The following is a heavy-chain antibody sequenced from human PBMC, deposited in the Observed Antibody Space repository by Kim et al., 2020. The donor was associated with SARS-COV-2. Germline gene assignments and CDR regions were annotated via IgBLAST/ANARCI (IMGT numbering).Heavy chain of an antibody. CDR1: EFSFTKYA. CDR3: AGEDIADCVYGFET. Sequence: GGSLRLSCVASEFSFTKYAMHWVRQAPGQGLEWVALIWNDGSHACYADSVKGRFTISIDNAKNTLFLQMNFLRAEDTAVYYCAGEDIADCVYGFETWGQG. D-gene: IGHD3-3*01. J-gene: IGHJ5*02. V-gene: IGHV3-33*01. CDR2: IWNDGSHA.